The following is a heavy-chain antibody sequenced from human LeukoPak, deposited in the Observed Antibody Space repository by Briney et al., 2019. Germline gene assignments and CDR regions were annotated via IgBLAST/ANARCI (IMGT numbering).Heavy chain of an antibody. D-gene: IGHD4-17*01. CDR1: GGSISSSSYY. J-gene: IGHJ6*02. CDR3: ARGARGDYFYYYYGMDV. Sequence: SETLSLTCTVSGGSISSSSYYWGWIRQPPGKGLEWIGEINHSGSTNYNPSLKSRVTISVDTSKNQFSLKLSSVTAADTAVYYCARGARGDYFYYYYGMDVWGQGTTVTVSS. V-gene: IGHV4-39*07. CDR2: INHSGST.